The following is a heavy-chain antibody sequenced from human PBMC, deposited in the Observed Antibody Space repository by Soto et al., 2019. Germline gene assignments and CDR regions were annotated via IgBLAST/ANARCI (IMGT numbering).Heavy chain of an antibody. J-gene: IGHJ4*02. CDR1: GDSVSSNSAA. Sequence: SQTLSLTCAISGDSVSSNSAAWNWIRQSPSRGLEWLGRTYYRSKWYNDYAISVKSRITINPDTSKNQFSLQLNSVTPDDTAVYCCSRGFKTNFDYWGQGTLVTVSS. V-gene: IGHV6-1*01. CDR2: TYYRSKWYN. CDR3: SRGFKTNFDY.